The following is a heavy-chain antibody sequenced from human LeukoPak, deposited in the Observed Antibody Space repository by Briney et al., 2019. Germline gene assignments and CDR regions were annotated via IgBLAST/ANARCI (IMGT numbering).Heavy chain of an antibody. V-gene: IGHV3-23*01. CDR1: GFTFNNHA. D-gene: IGHD1-26*01. J-gene: IGHJ3*02. Sequence: GGSLRLSCAASGFTFNNHAMNWARQAPGKGLEWVSTINESGGSTYYPDSVKGRFTISRDNSKNNLYLQMNSLRVEDTAVYYCAREGVGVLNDAFDIWGQGTMVTVSS. CDR2: INESGGST. CDR3: AREGVGVLNDAFDI.